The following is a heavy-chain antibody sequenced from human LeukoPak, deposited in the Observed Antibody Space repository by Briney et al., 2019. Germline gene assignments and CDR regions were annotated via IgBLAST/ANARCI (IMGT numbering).Heavy chain of an antibody. V-gene: IGHV3-9*01. CDR2: ISWNSGSI. D-gene: IGHD6-13*01. CDR3: AKDRIAAAGTGLDY. Sequence: GGSLRLSCAASGFTFDDYAMHWVRQAPGKGLEWVSGISWNSGSIGYADSVKGRFTISRDNAKNSLYLQMNSLRAEDTALYYCAKDRIAAAGTGLDYWGQGTLVTVSS. J-gene: IGHJ4*02. CDR1: GFTFDDYA.